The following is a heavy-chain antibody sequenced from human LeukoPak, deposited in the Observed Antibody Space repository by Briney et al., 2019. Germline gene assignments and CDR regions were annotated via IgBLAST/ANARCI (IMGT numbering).Heavy chain of an antibody. D-gene: IGHD2-15*01. Sequence: GGSLRLSCAASGFTFSSYAMSWVRQAPGKGLEWVSAISGSGGSTYYADSVTCQFPISRDNSKNTLYLQMNSLRSEDTAVYYCAKEIEGFPRIFDYWGQGTLVTVSS. CDR1: GFTFSSYA. CDR2: ISGSGGST. J-gene: IGHJ4*02. V-gene: IGHV3-23*01. CDR3: AKEIEGFPRIFDY.